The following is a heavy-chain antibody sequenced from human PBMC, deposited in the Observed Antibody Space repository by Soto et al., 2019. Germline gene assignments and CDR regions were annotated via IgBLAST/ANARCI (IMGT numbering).Heavy chain of an antibody. CDR1: GFTFSSYA. D-gene: IGHD3-3*01. CDR3: AKDRSAWSGYYWRDWFDP. V-gene: IGHV3-23*01. Sequence: GGSLRLSCAASGFTFSSYAMSWVRQAPGKGLEWVSAISGSGGSTYYADSVKGRFTISRDNSKNTLYLQMNSLRAEDTAVYYCAKDRSAWSGYYWRDWFDPWGQGTLVTVSS. CDR2: ISGSGGST. J-gene: IGHJ5*02.